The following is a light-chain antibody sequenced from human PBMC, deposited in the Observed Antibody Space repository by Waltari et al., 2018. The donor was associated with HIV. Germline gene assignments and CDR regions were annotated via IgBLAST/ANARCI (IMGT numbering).Light chain of an antibody. CDR2: AVN. J-gene: IGLJ3*02. V-gene: IGLV2-8*01. CDR1: SSDVAGVDY. CDR3: SSYADTNNVL. Sequence: QSALTPPPSASGSPGQSVTLSCTGPSSDVAGVDYVSWYQQHPSKAPTLLIYAVNRRPSGVPDRFSGSKSGNTASLTVSGLQTEDEADYYCSSYADTNNVLFGGGTKLTVL.